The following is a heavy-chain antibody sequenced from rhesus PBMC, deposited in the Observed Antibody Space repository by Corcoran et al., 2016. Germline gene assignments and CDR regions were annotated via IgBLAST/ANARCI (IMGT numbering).Heavy chain of an antibody. V-gene: IGHV4-160*01. J-gene: IGHJ1*01. Sequence: QVQLQQWGDGLVTPSETLSLTCAVYGGSISRTYWRWIRPPPGKGLEWIGRIRSGGSTNYKPPLKSRVTIAIDTSKNQFALKLSSGTAADTAGYDCARGGIAAAGVEDFEFWGQGALGTVSS. D-gene: IGHD6-25*01. CDR3: ARGGIAAAGVEDFEF. CDR1: GGSISRTY. CDR2: IRSGGST.